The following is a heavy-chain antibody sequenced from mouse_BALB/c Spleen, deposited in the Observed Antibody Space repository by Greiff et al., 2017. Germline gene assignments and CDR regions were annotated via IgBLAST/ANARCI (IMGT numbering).Heavy chain of an antibody. Sequence: QVQLQQSGAELVRPGVSVKISCKGSGYTFTDYAMHWVKQSHAKSLEWIGVISTYYGDASYNQKFKGKATMTVDKSSSTAYMELARLTSEDSAIYYCPRFYDGYYEYFDVWGAGTTVTVSS. CDR3: PRFYDGYYEYFDV. CDR1: GYTFTDYA. V-gene: IGHV1S137*01. J-gene: IGHJ1*01. CDR2: ISTYYGDA. D-gene: IGHD2-3*01.